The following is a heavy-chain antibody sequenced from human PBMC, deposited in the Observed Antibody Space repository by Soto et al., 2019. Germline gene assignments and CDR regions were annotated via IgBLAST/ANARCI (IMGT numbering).Heavy chain of an antibody. D-gene: IGHD5-12*01. Sequence: ASVKVSCKVSGYTLTELSIHWVRQAPGKGLEWMGGFDPEDGEAVNAQKFQGRVTMIEDTSTDTAYMDLSNLRSEDTAVYYCATGGLTVATDYGLDVWGQGTTVTVSS. CDR3: ATGGLTVATDYGLDV. CDR2: FDPEDGEA. J-gene: IGHJ6*02. CDR1: GYTLTELS. V-gene: IGHV1-24*01.